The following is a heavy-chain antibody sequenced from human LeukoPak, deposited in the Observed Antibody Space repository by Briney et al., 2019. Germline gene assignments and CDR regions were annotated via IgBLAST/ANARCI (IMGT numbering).Heavy chain of an antibody. J-gene: IGHJ5*02. D-gene: IGHD6-19*01. CDR2: MNPSSGST. CDR3: ARGRGRSRSSGWRNWFDP. CDR1: GYTFTSYD. V-gene: IGHV1-8*01. Sequence: GASVKVSCKASGYTFTSYDINWVRQATGQGLEWMGWMNPSSGSTGYAQKFQGRVTMTRNTSISTAYMELSSLRSEDTAVYYCARGRGRSRSSGWRNWFDPWGQGTLVTVSS.